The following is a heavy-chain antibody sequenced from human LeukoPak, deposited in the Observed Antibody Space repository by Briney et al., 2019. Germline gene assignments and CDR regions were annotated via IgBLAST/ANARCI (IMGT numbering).Heavy chain of an antibody. CDR3: ARGSGWDLQFDY. J-gene: IGHJ4*02. CDR2: IGGSGGNT. V-gene: IGHV3-23*01. D-gene: IGHD6-19*01. Sequence: PGGSLRLSCAASGFTFSSYTMSWVRQAPGKGLEWVSAIGGSGGNTYYADSVKGRFTISRDNSKNTLYLQMNSLRAEDTAVYYCARGSGWDLQFDYWGQGTLVIVSS. CDR1: GFTFSSYT.